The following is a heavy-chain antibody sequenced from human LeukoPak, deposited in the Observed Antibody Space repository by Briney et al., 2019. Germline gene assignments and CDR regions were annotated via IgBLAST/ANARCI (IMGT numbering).Heavy chain of an antibody. CDR2: ISSRSSYI. D-gene: IGHD4-17*01. CDR1: GFTFSTYT. CDR3: ARVSPNTVTTLQYFDY. J-gene: IGHJ4*02. V-gene: IGHV3-21*01. Sequence: GALRLSFAASGFTFSTYTMNWVRQAPGKGLEWVSSISSRSSYIYYADSVKGRFTSSKDNAKNSLYLQMNRMRAEDTAVYYCARVSPNTVTTLQYFDYWGQGTLVTVSS.